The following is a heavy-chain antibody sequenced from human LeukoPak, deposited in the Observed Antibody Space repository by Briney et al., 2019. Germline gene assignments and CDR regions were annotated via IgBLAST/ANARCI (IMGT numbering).Heavy chain of an antibody. Sequence: VGTLRLSCSASRLTLRRYGMHGVREAPGKGLEYVSGISSNGGSTNYADSVKGRFTISRDNSKNTLHLQMSSLRAEDTAVYYCVKGYCSSISCSLIDYGGQGTLVTVSS. J-gene: IGHJ4*02. CDR1: RLTLRRYG. CDR2: ISSNGGST. V-gene: IGHV3-64D*06. CDR3: VKGYCSSISCSLIDY. D-gene: IGHD2-2*01.